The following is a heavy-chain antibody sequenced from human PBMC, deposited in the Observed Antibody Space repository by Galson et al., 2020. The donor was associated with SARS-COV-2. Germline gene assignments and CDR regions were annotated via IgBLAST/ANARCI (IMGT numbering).Heavy chain of an antibody. J-gene: IGHJ4*02. CDR2: IWYDGSNQ. V-gene: IGHV3-33*01. D-gene: IGHD1-26*01. Sequence: GESLKISCAASGFTVNTYGMHWVRQAPGKGLEWVALIWYDGSNQYYADSVKGRFTISRDNSKKMLYLQMNSLRAEDTAIYYCARDLLEAGSYLPFDYWGQGTLVTVSS. CDR1: GFTVNTYG. CDR3: ARDLLEAGSYLPFDY.